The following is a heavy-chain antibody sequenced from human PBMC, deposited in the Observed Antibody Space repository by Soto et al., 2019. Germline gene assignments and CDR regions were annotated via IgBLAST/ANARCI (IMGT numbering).Heavy chain of an antibody. V-gene: IGHV4-59*02. CDR1: GGSVSIYY. CDR2: IYYSGST. CDR3: ARVLRYFDWSPFDP. Sequence: ASETLSLTCAVSGGSVSIYYWSWIRQPPGKGLEWIGYIYYSGSTNYNPSLKSRVTISVDTSKNQFSLKLSSVTAADTAVYYCARVLRYFDWSPFDPWGQGTLVTVSS. D-gene: IGHD3-9*01. J-gene: IGHJ5*02.